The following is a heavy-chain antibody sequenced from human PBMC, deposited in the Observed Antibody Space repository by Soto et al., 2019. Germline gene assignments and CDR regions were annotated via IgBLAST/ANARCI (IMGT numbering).Heavy chain of an antibody. CDR2: ISASGEKP. Sequence: EVHLLESGGGVVQPGKSLKISYATSGLDFSDYPMTWVRQPPGQGLAGVSGISASGEKPYYADSVKGRFTISRDNSKNTLSLQMNSLRVEDTGIYYCAKLEWLEFGGDYWGQGTLVTVSS. D-gene: IGHD6-19*01. CDR1: GLDFSDYP. J-gene: IGHJ4*02. V-gene: IGHV3-23*01. CDR3: AKLEWLEFGGDY.